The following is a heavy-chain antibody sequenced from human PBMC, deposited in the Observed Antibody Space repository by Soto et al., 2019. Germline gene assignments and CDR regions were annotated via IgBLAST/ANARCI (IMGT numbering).Heavy chain of an antibody. Sequence: SETLSLNCTVGDDSIRGFYSNCIRKPAGKGLEWIGRIYATGTTDVIPSLKSRVMMSVDTPKKQFSLKLRSVTAADTAVYYCVRDGTKTLRDWFDPWGQGISVTVSS. V-gene: IGHV4-4*07. CDR2: IYATGTT. J-gene: IGHJ5*02. CDR1: DDSIRGFY. D-gene: IGHD1-1*01. CDR3: VRDGTKTLRDWFDP.